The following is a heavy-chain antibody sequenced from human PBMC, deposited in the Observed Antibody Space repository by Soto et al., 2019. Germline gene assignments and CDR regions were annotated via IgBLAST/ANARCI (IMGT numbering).Heavy chain of an antibody. V-gene: IGHV4-39*02. CDR1: GGPISSTDHH. J-gene: IGHJ4*02. Sequence: QLQLRESGPGLVKASETLSLTCSVSGGPISSTDHHWGWIRQPPGKGLEWIGTIYYTGSTYYKPSFRGRFTISRDNAKNSLYLQMNSLRAEDTALYYCAKDRGLVLSFYFDYWGQGTLVTVSS. CDR3: AKDRGLVLSFYFDY. CDR2: IYYTGST. D-gene: IGHD6-19*01.